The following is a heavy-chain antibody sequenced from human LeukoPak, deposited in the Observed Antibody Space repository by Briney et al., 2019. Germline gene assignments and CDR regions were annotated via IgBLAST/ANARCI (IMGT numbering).Heavy chain of an antibody. CDR2: IGSDGST. Sequence: GGSLRLSCAASGFSLSGYAMSWVRQAPGKGLEWVAGIGSDGSTHHAESVKGRFAISRDNSKSSIYLQMNSLRAEDTALYYCGKDLHYSVAMAVWGQGTTVTVSS. CDR3: GKDLHYSVAMAV. CDR1: GFSLSGYA. D-gene: IGHD3-10*02. V-gene: IGHV3-23*01. J-gene: IGHJ6*02.